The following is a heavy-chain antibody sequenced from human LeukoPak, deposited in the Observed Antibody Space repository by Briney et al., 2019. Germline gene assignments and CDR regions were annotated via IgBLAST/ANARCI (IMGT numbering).Heavy chain of an antibody. CDR3: ARDTFYYGMDV. V-gene: IGHV3-66*01. Sequence: GGSLRLSCAASGFTVSGNYMSWVRQAPGKGLEWVSVVYSGGSTYYGDSVKGRFTISRDDSKNTLSLQMNSLRAEDTAVYYCARDTFYYGMDVWGQGTTVTVSS. J-gene: IGHJ6*02. D-gene: IGHD2/OR15-2a*01. CDR2: VYSGGST. CDR1: GFTVSGNY.